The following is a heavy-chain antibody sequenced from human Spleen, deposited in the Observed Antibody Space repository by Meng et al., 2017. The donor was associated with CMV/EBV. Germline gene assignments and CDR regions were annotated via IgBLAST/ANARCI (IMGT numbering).Heavy chain of an antibody. V-gene: IGHV3-33*06. CDR1: GFTFSPYS. Sequence: GESLKISCAASGFTFSPYSMNWVRQAPGKGLEWVAVIWYEGSNKDYADSVKGRFTISRDNSKNMLYLQMNSLRAEDTAVYYCAKPHDTLTGYYALDYWSQGTLVTVSS. D-gene: IGHD3-9*01. CDR2: IWYEGSNK. J-gene: IGHJ4*02. CDR3: AKPHDTLTGYYALDY.